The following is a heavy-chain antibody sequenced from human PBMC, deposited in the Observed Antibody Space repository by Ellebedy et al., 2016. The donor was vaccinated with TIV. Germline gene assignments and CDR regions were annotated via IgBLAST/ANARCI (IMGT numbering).Heavy chain of an antibody. Sequence: PGGSLRLSCAASGFTFSSYSMNWVRQAPGKGLEWVGFFRGKTYGGTTEYAGSVKGRFSISRDDSKNSVYLHMNSLKTEDTAVYYCARGNWYCDLWGRGTLVTVSA. CDR2: FRGKTYGGTT. CDR3: ARGNWYCDL. V-gene: IGHV3-72*01. J-gene: IGHJ2*01. CDR1: GFTFSSYS.